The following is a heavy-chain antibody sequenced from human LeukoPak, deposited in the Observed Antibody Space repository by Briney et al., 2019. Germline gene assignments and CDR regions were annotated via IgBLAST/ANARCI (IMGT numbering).Heavy chain of an antibody. V-gene: IGHV4-4*09. CDR3: ARSRVGATPYFDY. D-gene: IGHD1-26*01. J-gene: IGHJ4*02. Sequence: PSETLSLTCTVSGGSISSYYWSWIRQPPGKGPEWIGYIYTSGSTNCNPSLKSRVTISVDTSKNQFSLKLSSVTAADTAVYYCARSRVGATPYFDYWGQGTLVTVSS. CDR1: GGSISSYY. CDR2: IYTSGST.